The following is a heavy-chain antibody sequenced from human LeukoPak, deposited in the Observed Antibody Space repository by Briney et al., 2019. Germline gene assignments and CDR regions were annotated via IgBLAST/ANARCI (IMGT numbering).Heavy chain of an antibody. V-gene: IGHV3-30-3*01. CDR2: ISYDGSNK. CDR1: VFTFRSYA. J-gene: IGHJ4*02. CDR3: ARGRAFVYGDTRGVFSDY. Sequence: PGRSLRLSCAASVFTFRSYAMHWVRQAPGKGLEWVAVISYDGSNKYYADSVKGRFTISRDTSKNTLFLQMNSLRAEDTAVYYCARGRAFVYGDTRGVFSDYWGQGTLVTVSS. D-gene: IGHD4-17*01.